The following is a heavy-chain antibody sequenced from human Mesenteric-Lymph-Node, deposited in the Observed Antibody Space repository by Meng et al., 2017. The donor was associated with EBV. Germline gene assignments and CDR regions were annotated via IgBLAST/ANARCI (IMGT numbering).Heavy chain of an antibody. CDR3: ARGVYYGDYAFGY. Sequence: QVQLQQWGAGLLEPSETLSLTCAVYGGSFSGYYWSWIRQPPGKGLEWIGEINHSGSTNYNPSLKSRVTISVDTSKNQFSLKLSSVTAADTAVYYCARGVYYGDYAFGYWGQGTLVTVSS. V-gene: IGHV4-34*01. D-gene: IGHD4-17*01. J-gene: IGHJ4*02. CDR1: GGSFSGYY. CDR2: INHSGST.